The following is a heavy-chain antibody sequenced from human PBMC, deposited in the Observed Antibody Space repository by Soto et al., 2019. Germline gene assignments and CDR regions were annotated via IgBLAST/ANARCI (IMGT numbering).Heavy chain of an antibody. V-gene: IGHV1-18*01. CDR3: ARLTMVRGVIIGFSFWFDP. CDR2: ISAYNGNT. J-gene: IGHJ5*02. D-gene: IGHD3-10*01. CDR1: GYTFTSYG. Sequence: ASVKVSCKASGYTFTSYGISWVRQAPGQGLEWMGWISAYNGNTNYAQKLQGRVTMTTDTSTGTAYMELRSLRSDDTAVYYCARLTMVRGVIIGFSFWFDPWGQGTLVTVSS.